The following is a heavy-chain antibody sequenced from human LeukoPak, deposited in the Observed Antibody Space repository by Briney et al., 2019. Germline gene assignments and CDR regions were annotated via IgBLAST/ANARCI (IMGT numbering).Heavy chain of an antibody. CDR3: ARDIIQYCSSTSCPLLYYGMDV. D-gene: IGHD2-2*01. CDR2: ISYDGSNK. CDR1: GLTFSPFW. V-gene: IGHV3-30-3*01. Sequence: HTGGSLRLSCTASGLTFSPFWMNWVRQAPGKGLEWVAVISYDGSNKYYADSVKGRFTISRDNSKNTLYLQMNSLRAEDTAVYYCARDIIQYCSSTSCPLLYYGMDVWGQGTTVTVSS. J-gene: IGHJ6*02.